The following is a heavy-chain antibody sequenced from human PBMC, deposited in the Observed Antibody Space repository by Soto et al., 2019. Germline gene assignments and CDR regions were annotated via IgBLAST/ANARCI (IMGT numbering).Heavy chain of an antibody. CDR1: GYSFTSYW. Sequence: EVQLVQSGAEVKKPGESLRISCKGSGYSFTSYWISWVRQMPGKGLEWMGRIDPSDSYTNYSPSFQGHVTISADKSISTAYLQWSSLKASDTAMYYCARSQTIWFGQGTLRNWGQGTLVTVSS. D-gene: IGHD3-10*01. CDR3: ARSQTIWFGQGTLRN. CDR2: IDPSDSYT. V-gene: IGHV5-10-1*03. J-gene: IGHJ4*02.